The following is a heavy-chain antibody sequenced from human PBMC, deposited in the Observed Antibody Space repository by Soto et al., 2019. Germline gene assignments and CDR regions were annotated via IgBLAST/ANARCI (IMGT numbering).Heavy chain of an antibody. Sequence: QVHLEESGGGVVQPGRSLRLSCTASGFNFSSHGMHWVRQAPGKGLEWVAVLWFDGSNEYYADSVRGRFTISRDKSKSTLSPQMSQLGGGHPACYFLARDPRRTSLNWGSSPAYWFDTWGQGALVTVSS. V-gene: IGHV3-33*01. J-gene: IGHJ5*02. CDR2: LWFDGSNE. CDR1: GFNFSSHG. CDR3: ARDPRRTSLNWGSSPAYWFDT. D-gene: IGHD7-27*01.